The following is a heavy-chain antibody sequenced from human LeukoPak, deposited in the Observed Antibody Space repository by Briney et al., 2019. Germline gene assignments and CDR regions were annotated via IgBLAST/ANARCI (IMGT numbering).Heavy chain of an antibody. V-gene: IGHV1-69-2*01. CDR2: VDPEDGET. J-gene: IGHJ4*02. Sequence: ASVIISCKVSGYTFTDYYMHWVQQAPGKGLEWMGLVDPEDGETIYAEKFQGRVTITADTSTDTAYMEMSSLRSEDTAVYYCATVGRWGSRVDYWGQGTLVTVSS. D-gene: IGHD7-27*01. CDR3: ATVGRWGSRVDY. CDR1: GYTFTDYY.